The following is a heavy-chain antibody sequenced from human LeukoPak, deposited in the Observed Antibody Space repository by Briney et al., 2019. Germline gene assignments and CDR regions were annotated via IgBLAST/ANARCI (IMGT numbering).Heavy chain of an antibody. V-gene: IGHV4-59*08. CDR1: GASISSYY. CDR3: ARHPELYFFDY. D-gene: IGHD3-10*01. J-gene: IGHJ4*02. CDR2: ISYGGST. Sequence: SETLSLTCTVSGASISSYYWSCIRQPPGKGLEWIGYISYGGSTNYNPSLKSRVTISADTSKNQVSLTLSSVTAADTAVYYCARHPELYFFDYWGQGTLVTVSS.